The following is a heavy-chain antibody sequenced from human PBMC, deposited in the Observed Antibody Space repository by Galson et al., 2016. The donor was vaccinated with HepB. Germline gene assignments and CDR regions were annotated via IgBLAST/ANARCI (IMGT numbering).Heavy chain of an antibody. CDR3: ARDSPSGYRSSSRGPISFYFYGMDV. CDR1: GYTFSSYG. D-gene: IGHD6-6*01. V-gene: IGHV1-18*01. J-gene: IGHJ6*02. CDR2: ISAYNGDR. Sequence: SVKVSCKASGYTFSSYGISWVRQAPGQGLEWMGWISAYNGDRNYAQKFQGRVTVTTVTSTSTASMELRSLRSDDTAVYYCARDSPSGYRSSSRGPISFYFYGMDVWGQGTTVTVSS.